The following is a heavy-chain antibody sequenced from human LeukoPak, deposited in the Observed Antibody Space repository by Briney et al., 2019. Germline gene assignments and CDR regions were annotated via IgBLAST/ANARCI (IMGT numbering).Heavy chain of an antibody. D-gene: IGHD2-8*01. CDR1: GYSISSGYY. J-gene: IGHJ5*02. V-gene: IGHV4-38-2*02. Sequence: SETLSLTCTVSGYSISSGYYWGWIRQPPGKGLEWIGSIYHSGSTYYNPSLKSRVTISVDTSKNQFSLKLSSVTAADTAVYYCASGVCTNGVCYTKLGVWFDPWGQGTLVTVSS. CDR2: IYHSGST. CDR3: ASGVCTNGVCYTKLGVWFDP.